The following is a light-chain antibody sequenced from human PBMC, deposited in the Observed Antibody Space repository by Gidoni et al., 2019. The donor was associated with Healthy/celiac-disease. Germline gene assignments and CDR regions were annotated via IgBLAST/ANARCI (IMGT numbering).Light chain of an antibody. CDR2: DAS. Sequence: ETVLTQTPATLSLSPGERATPSCMASQSVSSNSALYQQKPSQAPRLLIYDASHRATGIPARFRGSGSGTDFTLTISSLGPEDVAVEYCQQRNNLYAFGQGTKLEIK. V-gene: IGKV3-11*01. CDR3: QQRNNLYA. J-gene: IGKJ2*01. CDR1: QSVSSN.